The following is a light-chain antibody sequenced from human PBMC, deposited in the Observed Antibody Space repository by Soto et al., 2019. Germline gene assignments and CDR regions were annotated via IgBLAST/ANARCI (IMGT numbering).Light chain of an antibody. CDR2: SSN. CDR3: AAWDDRLKGVL. V-gene: IGLV1-44*01. J-gene: IGLJ2*01. CDR1: SSNIGSNT. Sequence: QSVLTQPPSASGTPGHRVTISCSGSSSNIGSNTVHWYQLLPGRAPKLLIYSSNQWPSGVPDRFSGSKSGTSASLAISGLQSEDEADYYCAAWDDRLKGVLFGGGTKLTVL.